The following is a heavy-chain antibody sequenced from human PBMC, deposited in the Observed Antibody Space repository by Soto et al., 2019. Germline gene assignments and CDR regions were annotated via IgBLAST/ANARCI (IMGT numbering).Heavy chain of an antibody. Sequence: PGESLKISCKGSGYSFTSYWISWVRQMPGKGLEWMGRIDPSDSYTNYSPSFQGHVTISADKSISTAYLQWSSLKASDTAMYYCARLPPLYYDSSGYYYYYGMDVWGQGTTVTVSS. CDR1: GYSFTSYW. CDR3: ARLPPLYYDSSGYYYYYGMDV. J-gene: IGHJ6*02. V-gene: IGHV5-10-1*01. D-gene: IGHD3-22*01. CDR2: IDPSDSYT.